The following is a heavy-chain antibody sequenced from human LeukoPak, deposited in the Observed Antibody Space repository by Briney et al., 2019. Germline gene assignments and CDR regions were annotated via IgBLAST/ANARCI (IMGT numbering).Heavy chain of an antibody. CDR1: GYSISSGYY. V-gene: IGHV4-38-2*02. Sequence: SETLSLTCTVSGYSISSGYYWGWIRQPPGKGLEWIGSIYHSGRTYYNPSLKSRVTISVDTSKNQFSLKLSSVTAADTAVYYCAIAVAGTLVYWGQGTLVTVSS. CDR2: IYHSGRT. CDR3: AIAVAGTLVY. D-gene: IGHD6-19*01. J-gene: IGHJ4*02.